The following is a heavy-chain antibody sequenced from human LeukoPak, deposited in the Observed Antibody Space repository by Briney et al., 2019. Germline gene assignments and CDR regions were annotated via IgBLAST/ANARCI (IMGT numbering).Heavy chain of an antibody. V-gene: IGHV4-59*01. CDR3: ARTTEGYCRGRSCYSYYYYMDV. Sequence: PSETLSLTCTVSGGSISSYYWSWIRQPPGKGLEWIGNLRYSGSTSSNTNLKRLVTISVDTAKNQFSLKLSSVTAADTAVYYCARTTEGYCRGRSCYSYYYYMDVWGKGTTVTVSS. CDR1: GGSISSYY. CDR2: LRYSGST. D-gene: IGHD2-15*01. J-gene: IGHJ6*03.